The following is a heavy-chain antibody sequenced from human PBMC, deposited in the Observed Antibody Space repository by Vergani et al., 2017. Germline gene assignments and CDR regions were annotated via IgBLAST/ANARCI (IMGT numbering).Heavy chain of an antibody. D-gene: IGHD2-2*02. Sequence: EVQLLESGGGLVQPGGSLRLSCAASGFTFSSYAMSWVRQAPGKGLEWVSVISGSGGSTYYADSVKGRFTISRDNSKNTLYLQMNSLRAEDTAVYYCANNGYCSSTSCYTAPGCYWGQGTLVTVSS. CDR1: GFTFSSYA. J-gene: IGHJ4*02. V-gene: IGHV3-23*01. CDR2: ISGSGGST. CDR3: ANNGYCSSTSCYTAPGCY.